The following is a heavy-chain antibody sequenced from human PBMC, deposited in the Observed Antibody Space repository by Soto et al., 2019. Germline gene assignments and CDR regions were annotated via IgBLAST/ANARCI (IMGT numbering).Heavy chain of an antibody. Sequence: EVLLVESGGGLVQPGGSLRLSCATSGFTFNRYRMSWVRQAPGKGLEWVASISQDGTVKDYVESLRDRFTISRDDIKKSAYLQMNTMRAEDTAVYYCVGSTGWIFDHWGQGTLVTVSS. CDR1: GFTFNRYR. D-gene: IGHD2-8*02. J-gene: IGHJ4*02. V-gene: IGHV3-7*03. CDR2: ISQDGTVK. CDR3: VGSTGWIFDH.